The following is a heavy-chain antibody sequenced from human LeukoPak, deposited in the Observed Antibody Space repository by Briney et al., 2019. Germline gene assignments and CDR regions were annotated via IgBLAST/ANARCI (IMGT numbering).Heavy chain of an antibody. Sequence: GASVKVSCKVSGYTLTELFMHWVRQAPGKGLEWMGGFDPEDGETIYAQKFQGRVTMTEDTSTDTAYMELSSLRSEDTAVYYCATDLLPYDILPAYQFDYWAQGTLVTVSS. CDR3: ATDLLPYDILPAYQFDY. V-gene: IGHV1-24*01. CDR1: GYTLTELF. CDR2: FDPEDGET. J-gene: IGHJ4*02. D-gene: IGHD3-9*01.